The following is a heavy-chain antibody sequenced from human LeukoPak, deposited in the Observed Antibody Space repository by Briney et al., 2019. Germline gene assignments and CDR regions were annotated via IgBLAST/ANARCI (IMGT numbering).Heavy chain of an antibody. CDR1: GFTFSSYG. V-gene: IGHV3-33*01. CDR2: IWYDGSNK. J-gene: IGHJ6*02. CDR3: ARDSFDSSGYYYYYGMDV. Sequence: PGGSLRLSCAASGFTFSSYGMHWVRQAPGKGLEWVAVIWYDGSNKYYAVSVKGRFTISRDNSKNTLYLQMNSLRAEDTAVYYCARDSFDSSGYYYYYGMDVWGQGTTVTVSS. D-gene: IGHD3-22*01.